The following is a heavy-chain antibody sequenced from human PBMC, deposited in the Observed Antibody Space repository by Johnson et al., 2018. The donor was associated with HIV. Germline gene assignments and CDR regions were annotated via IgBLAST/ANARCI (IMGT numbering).Heavy chain of an antibody. J-gene: IGHJ3*02. Sequence: VQLVESGGRVVRPGGSLRLSCVASGFTFDDYGMHWVRQAPGRGLEWVSGINWNGDSTGYADSVRGRFTISRYNAKNSLFLQMNSLRVDDTALFYCARVRWELPDDAFDIWGQGTMVTVSS. CDR2: INWNGDST. CDR1: GFTFDDYG. D-gene: IGHD1-26*01. CDR3: ARVRWELPDDAFDI. V-gene: IGHV3-20*04.